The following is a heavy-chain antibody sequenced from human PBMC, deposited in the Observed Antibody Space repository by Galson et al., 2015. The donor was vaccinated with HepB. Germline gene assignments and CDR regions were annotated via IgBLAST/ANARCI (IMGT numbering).Heavy chain of an antibody. CDR1: GVTFSSYW. CDR2: INEDGSNR. V-gene: IGHV3-74*01. Sequence: SLRLSCAASGVTFSSYWMHWVRQVPGKGLVWVSRINEDGSNRSYADSVRGRFTISRDNAKNMVYLQMNSLRVEDTAVYYCAKDHGGPDDYWGQGTLVNVSS. J-gene: IGHJ4*02. CDR3: AKDHGGPDDY. D-gene: IGHD5-24*01.